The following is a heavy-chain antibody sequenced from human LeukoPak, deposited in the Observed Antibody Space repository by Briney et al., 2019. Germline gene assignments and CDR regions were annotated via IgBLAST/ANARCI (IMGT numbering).Heavy chain of an antibody. CDR1: GGSISSGSYY. CDR2: IYTSGST. CDR3: ASYYYDSSGYLDY. Sequence: SETLSLTCTVSGGSISSGSYYWSWIRQPAGKGLEWIGRIYTSGSTNYNPSLKSRVTISVDTSKNQFSLKLSSVTAADTAVYYCASYYYDSSGYLDYWGQGTLVTVSS. J-gene: IGHJ4*02. V-gene: IGHV4-61*02. D-gene: IGHD3-22*01.